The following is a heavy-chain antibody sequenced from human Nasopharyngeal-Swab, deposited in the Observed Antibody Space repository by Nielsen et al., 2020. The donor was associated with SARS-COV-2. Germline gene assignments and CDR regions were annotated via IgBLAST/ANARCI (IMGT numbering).Heavy chain of an antibody. J-gene: IGHJ4*02. Sequence: GESLKISCAASGFTVSSNYMSWVRQAPGKGLEWVSAISGSGGSTYYADSVKGRFTISRDNSKNTLYLQMNSLRAEDTAVYYCAKGTGGYQLLYFDYWGQGTLVTVSS. CDR1: GFTVSSNY. CDR3: AKGTGGYQLLYFDY. D-gene: IGHD2-2*01. CDR2: ISGSGGST. V-gene: IGHV3-23*01.